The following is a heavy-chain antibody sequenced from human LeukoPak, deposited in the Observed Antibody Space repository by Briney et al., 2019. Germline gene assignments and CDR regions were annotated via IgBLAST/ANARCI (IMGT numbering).Heavy chain of an antibody. CDR3: AREGDYGDFNWFDP. J-gene: IGHJ5*02. Sequence: ASVKVSCKASGYTFTSYGISWVRQAPGQGLEWMGWISAYNGNTNYAQKLQGRVTMTTDTSTSTAYMELRSLRPDDTAAYYCAREGDYGDFNWFDPWGQGTLVTVSS. D-gene: IGHD4-17*01. V-gene: IGHV1-18*01. CDR2: ISAYNGNT. CDR1: GYTFTSYG.